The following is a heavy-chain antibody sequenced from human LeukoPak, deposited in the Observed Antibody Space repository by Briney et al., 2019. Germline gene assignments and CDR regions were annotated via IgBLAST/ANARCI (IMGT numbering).Heavy chain of an antibody. Sequence: GGSLRLSCAVSGFTFSDYYMSWVRQAPGKGLEWVSYISSTSTYTNYADSVKGRFTISRDNAKNSLYLQVNSLRAEDTAVYYCARREARIFDYWGQGTLVTVSS. CDR3: ARREARIFDY. V-gene: IGHV3-11*03. CDR2: ISSTSTYT. CDR1: GFTFSDYY. D-gene: IGHD1-26*01. J-gene: IGHJ4*02.